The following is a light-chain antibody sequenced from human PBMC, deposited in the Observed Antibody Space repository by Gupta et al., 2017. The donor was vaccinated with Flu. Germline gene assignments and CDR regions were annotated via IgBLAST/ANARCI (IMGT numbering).Light chain of an antibody. Sequence: IDTSCTANISDFGVYDYVSWYQQHPGKAPNLMLFEVSRRPAGSSDRFSGSRCGNTASLIIAGLRAEEEAVYYCSSYTNANTVVVFGGGTKLTVL. CDR1: ISDFGVYDY. V-gene: IGLV2-14*01. CDR2: EVS. CDR3: SSYTNANTVVV. J-gene: IGLJ2*01.